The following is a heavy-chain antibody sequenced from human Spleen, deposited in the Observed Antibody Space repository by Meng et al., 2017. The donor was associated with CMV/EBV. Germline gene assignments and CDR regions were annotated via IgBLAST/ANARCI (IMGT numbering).Heavy chain of an antibody. CDR1: GFTFDDYA. CDR2: ISWNSGSI. J-gene: IGHJ4*02. Sequence: GGSLRLSCAASGFTFDDYAMHWVRQAPGKGLEWVSGISWNSGSIGYADSVKGRFTISRDNAKNSLYLQMNSLRAEDTALYYCAKVSSGSEYYFDYWGQGTLVTVSS. D-gene: IGHD1-26*01. CDR3: AKVSSGSEYYFDY. V-gene: IGHV3-9*01.